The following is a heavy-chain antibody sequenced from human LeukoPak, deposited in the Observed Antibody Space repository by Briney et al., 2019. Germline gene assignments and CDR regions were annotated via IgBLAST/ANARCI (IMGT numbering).Heavy chain of an antibody. CDR2: ISSSSSYI. Sequence: RPGGSLRLSCAASGFTFSSYSMNWFRQAPGKGLEWVSSISSSSSYIYYADSVKGRFTISRDNAKNSLYLQMNSLRAEDTAVYYCAREGSRLGELSYNWFDPWGQGTLVTVSS. J-gene: IGHJ5*02. D-gene: IGHD3-16*02. CDR3: AREGSRLGELSYNWFDP. V-gene: IGHV3-21*01. CDR1: GFTFSSYS.